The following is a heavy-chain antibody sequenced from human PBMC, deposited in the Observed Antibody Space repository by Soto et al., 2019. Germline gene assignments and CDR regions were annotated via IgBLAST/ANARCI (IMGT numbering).Heavy chain of an antibody. D-gene: IGHD5-12*01. CDR3: ARDRGVATNYYYGMDV. Sequence: GGSLRLSCAASGFTFSSYAMSWVRQAPGKGLEWVSVISGSDDSTYYADSVKGRFTISRDNSKNMLYLQMNSLRAEDTAVYYCARDRGVATNYYYGMDVWGQGTTVTVSS. J-gene: IGHJ6*02. V-gene: IGHV3-23*01. CDR2: ISGSDDST. CDR1: GFTFSSYA.